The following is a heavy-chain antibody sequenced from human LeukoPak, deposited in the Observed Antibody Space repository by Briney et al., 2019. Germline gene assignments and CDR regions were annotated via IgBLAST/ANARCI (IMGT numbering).Heavy chain of an antibody. CDR2: INHSGST. J-gene: IGHJ5*02. V-gene: IGHV4-34*01. D-gene: IGHD3-22*01. CDR1: GGSFSGYY. Sequence: SETLSLTCAVYGGSFSGYYWSWIRQPPGKGLEWIGEINHSGSTNYNPSLKSRVTISVDTSKNQFSLKLSSVTAGDTAVYYCASSRPLGDYYDSSGYYYVSSWGQGTLVTVSS. CDR3: ASSRPLGDYYDSSGYYYVSS.